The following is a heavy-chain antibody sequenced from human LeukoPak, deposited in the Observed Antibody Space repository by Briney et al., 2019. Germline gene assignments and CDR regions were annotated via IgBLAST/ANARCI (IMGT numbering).Heavy chain of an antibody. V-gene: IGHV4-39*07. CDR2: IYYSGST. CDR1: GGSISSSSYY. D-gene: IGHD3-9*01. CDR3: AAHILTGYRIATFDY. Sequence: SETLSLTCTVSGGSISSSSYYWGWIRQPPGKGLECIGSIYYSGSTYYNPSLKSRVTISVDTSKNQFSLKLSSVTAADTAVYYCAAHILTGYRIATFDYWGQGTLVTVSS. J-gene: IGHJ4*02.